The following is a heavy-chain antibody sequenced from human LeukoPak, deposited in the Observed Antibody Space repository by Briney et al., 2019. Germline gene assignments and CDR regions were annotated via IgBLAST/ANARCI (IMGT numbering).Heavy chain of an antibody. CDR2: IIPILGIA. J-gene: IGHJ6*02. V-gene: IGHV1-69*04. CDR1: GGTFSSYA. CDR3: ARDGVAAAGIYYYYGMDV. Sequence: GASVKVPCKASGGTFSSYAISWVRQAPGQGLEWMGRIIPILGIANYAQKFQGRVTITADKSTSTAYMELSSLRSEDTAVYYCARDGVAAAGIYYYYGMDVWGQGTTVTVSS. D-gene: IGHD6-13*01.